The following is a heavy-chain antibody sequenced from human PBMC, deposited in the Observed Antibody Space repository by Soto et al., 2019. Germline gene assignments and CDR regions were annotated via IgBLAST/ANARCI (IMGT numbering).Heavy chain of an antibody. J-gene: IGHJ4*02. Sequence: GSLRLSCAASGFTFSSYGMHWVRQAPGKGLEWVAVISYDGSNKYYADSVKGRFTISRDNSKNTLYLQMNSLRAEDTAVYYCAKLYYYDSSGYYYGTDYWGQGTLVTVSS. CDR3: AKLYYYDSSGYYYGTDY. V-gene: IGHV3-30*18. CDR1: GFTFSSYG. CDR2: ISYDGSNK. D-gene: IGHD3-22*01.